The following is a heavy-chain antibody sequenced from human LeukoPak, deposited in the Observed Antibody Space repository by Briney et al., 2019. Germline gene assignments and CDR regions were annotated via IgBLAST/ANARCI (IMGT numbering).Heavy chain of an antibody. J-gene: IGHJ5*02. CDR1: GYTFTGYY. CDR2: INPNSGGT. Sequence: ASLKLSCTASGYTFTGYYMHWVRQAPGQGLEWMGWINPNSGGTNYAQKFQGRVTMTRDTSISTAYMELSRLRSDDTAVYYCARVYRGYYDSSGSPWGQGTLVTVSS. D-gene: IGHD3-22*01. V-gene: IGHV1-2*02. CDR3: ARVYRGYYDSSGSP.